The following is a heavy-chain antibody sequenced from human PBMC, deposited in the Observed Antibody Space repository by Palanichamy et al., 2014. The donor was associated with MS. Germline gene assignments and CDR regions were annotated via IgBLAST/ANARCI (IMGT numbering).Heavy chain of an antibody. CDR2: ISSSSEYI. Sequence: EVQLVESGGGLVKPGGSLRLSCATSGFNFSIYYMKWVRQAPGKGLEWVSSISSSSEYIKYADSVKGRFTISRDNAKKSLSLQIHSLRVEDTAIYYCARVGGRSMDVWGQGTTVTVSS. J-gene: IGHJ6*02. CDR3: ARVGGRSMDV. D-gene: IGHD3-10*01. V-gene: IGHV3-21*02. CDR1: GFNFSIYY.